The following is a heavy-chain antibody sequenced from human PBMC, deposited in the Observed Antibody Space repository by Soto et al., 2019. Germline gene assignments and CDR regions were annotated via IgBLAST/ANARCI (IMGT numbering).Heavy chain of an antibody. V-gene: IGHV1-69*04. D-gene: IGHD6-6*01. CDR1: GGTFSSYT. J-gene: IGHJ5*02. Sequence: GASVKVSCKASGGTFSSYTISWVRQAPGQGLEWMGRIIPILGIADYAQKFQGRVTITADKATSTAYMELSSLSSEDTAVYYCARDLSSSSDHRWGQGTLVTVSS. CDR2: IIPILGIA. CDR3: ARDLSSSSDHR.